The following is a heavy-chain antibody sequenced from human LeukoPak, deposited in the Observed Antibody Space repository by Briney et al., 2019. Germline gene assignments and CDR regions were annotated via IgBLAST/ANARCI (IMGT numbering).Heavy chain of an antibody. Sequence: SSETLSLTCTVSGASVNSGSHYWSWFRQPPGKGLEWIGYMYYSGTTNYNPSLKSRVTMSVDTSKNQFSLKLGSVTAADTAVYYCASGWYEGLGSPVDYWGQGTLVTVSS. CDR3: ASGWYEGLGSPVDY. J-gene: IGHJ4*02. CDR2: MYYSGTT. CDR1: GASVNSGSHY. D-gene: IGHD6-19*01. V-gene: IGHV4-61*01.